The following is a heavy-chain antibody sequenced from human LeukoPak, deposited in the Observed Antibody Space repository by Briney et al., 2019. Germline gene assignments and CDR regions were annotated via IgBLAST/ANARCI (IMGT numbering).Heavy chain of an antibody. CDR3: ASVHTSGFAGTEVDY. CDR2: TNHSGST. V-gene: IGHV4-34*01. Sequence: SETLSLTCAVYGGSFSGYYWSWIRQPPGKGLEWIGETNHSGSTNYNPSLKSRVTISVDTSKNQFSLKLSSVTAADTAVYYCASVHTSGFAGTEVDYWGQGTLVTVSS. J-gene: IGHJ4*02. CDR1: GGSFSGYY. D-gene: IGHD3-16*01.